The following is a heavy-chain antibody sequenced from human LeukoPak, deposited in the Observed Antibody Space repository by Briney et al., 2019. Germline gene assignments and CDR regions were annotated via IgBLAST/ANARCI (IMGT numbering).Heavy chain of an antibody. Sequence: ASVKVSCKASGGTFSSYSISWVRQAPGQGLEWMGGIIPIFGTANYAQKFQGRVTITTDESTSPAYMELSNLRSEDTAVYYCARGRALRKWFDPWGQGTLVTVYS. CDR2: IIPIFGTA. V-gene: IGHV1-69*05. CDR3: ARGRALRKWFDP. CDR1: GGTFSSYS. J-gene: IGHJ5*02.